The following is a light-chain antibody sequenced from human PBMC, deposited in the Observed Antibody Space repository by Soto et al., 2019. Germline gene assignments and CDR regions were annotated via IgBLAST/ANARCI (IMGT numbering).Light chain of an antibody. J-gene: IGKJ1*01. CDR1: QSISRN. Sequence: EIVMTQSPATLSASPGERVTLACRASQSISRNLAWYQQKPGQAPRLLLFGASTGATGLPDRFSGSGSGTELTLTFSSLQSEDFAVYYCHQYNNWPGTFGQGTKVDIK. CDR3: HQYNNWPGT. CDR2: GAS. V-gene: IGKV3-15*01.